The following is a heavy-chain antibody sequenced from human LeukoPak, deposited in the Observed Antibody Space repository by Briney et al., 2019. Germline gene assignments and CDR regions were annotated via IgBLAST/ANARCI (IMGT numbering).Heavy chain of an antibody. CDR1: GYSFTSYW. V-gene: IGHV5-51*01. J-gene: IGHJ6*02. CDR2: IYPGDSDT. CDR3: ARHVPYYYGSGSPSGMDV. Sequence: GESLKISCKGSGYSFTSYWIGWVRQMPGKGLEWMGIIYPGDSDTRYSPSSQGQVAISADKSISTAYLQWSSLKASDTAMYYCARHVPYYYGSGSPSGMDVWGQGTTVTVSS. D-gene: IGHD3-10*01.